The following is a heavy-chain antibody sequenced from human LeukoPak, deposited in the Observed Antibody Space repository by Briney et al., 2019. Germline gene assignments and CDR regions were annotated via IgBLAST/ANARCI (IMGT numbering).Heavy chain of an antibody. CDR1: GGSGGTYY. Sequence: SETLSLTCTVSGGSGGTYYCNWIRQPPGKGLEWIGYIDYSGTTSYSPSLKSRLSISLDTSQSQLSLRLTSVTTADTAVYYCARAYGDYAAYWYFTLWGRGTLVTVSS. J-gene: IGHJ2*01. D-gene: IGHD4/OR15-4a*01. CDR2: IDYSGTT. V-gene: IGHV4-59*02. CDR3: ARAYGDYAAYWYFTL.